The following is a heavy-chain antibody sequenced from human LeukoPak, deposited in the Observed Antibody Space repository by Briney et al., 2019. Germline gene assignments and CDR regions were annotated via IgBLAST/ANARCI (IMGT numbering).Heavy chain of an antibody. CDR1: GGSVSSGSYY. CDR2: IYYSGST. Sequence: SETLSLTCTVSGGSVSSGSYYWSWIRQPPGKGLEWIGYIYYSGSTNYNPSLKSRVTISVDTSKNQFSLKLSSVTAADTAVYYCARAYWSSTSCYLSPIIGNFDDGGQGTLGTVSS. V-gene: IGHV4-61*01. D-gene: IGHD2-2*01. CDR3: ARAYWSSTSCYLSPIIGNFDD. J-gene: IGHJ4*02.